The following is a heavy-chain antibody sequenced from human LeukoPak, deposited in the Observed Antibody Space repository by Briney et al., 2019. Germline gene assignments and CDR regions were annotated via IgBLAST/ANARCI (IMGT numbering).Heavy chain of an antibody. CDR1: GFTFSSYW. Sequence: GGSLRLSCAASGFTFSSYWMSWVRQAPGKGLEWVANIKQDGSEKYYVDSVKGRFTISRDNSKNTLYLQMNSLRAEDTAVYYCARQISYYYYMDVWGKGTTVTVSS. V-gene: IGHV3-7*03. J-gene: IGHJ6*03. CDR2: IKQDGSEK. CDR3: ARQISYYYYMDV.